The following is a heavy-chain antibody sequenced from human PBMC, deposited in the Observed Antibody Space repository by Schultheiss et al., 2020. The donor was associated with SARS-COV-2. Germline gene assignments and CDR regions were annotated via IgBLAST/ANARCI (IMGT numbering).Heavy chain of an antibody. J-gene: IGHJ6*02. V-gene: IGHV3-30*04. Sequence: GGSLRLSCAASGFTFSSYAMHWVRQAPGKGLEWVAVISYDGSNKYYADSVKGRFTISRDNSKNTLYLQMNSLRAEDTAVYYCARGVRGAARNYYYYGMDVWGQGTTVTVSS. D-gene: IGHD6-6*01. CDR2: ISYDGSNK. CDR3: ARGVRGAARNYYYYGMDV. CDR1: GFTFSSYA.